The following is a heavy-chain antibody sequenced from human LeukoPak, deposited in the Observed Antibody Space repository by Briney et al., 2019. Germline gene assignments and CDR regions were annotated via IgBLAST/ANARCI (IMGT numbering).Heavy chain of an antibody. Sequence: RAGGSLRLSCAASGFTFDDYGMSWVRQAPGKGLEWVSGINWNGGSTGYADSVKGRFTIPRDNAKNSLYLQMNSLRAEDTALYYCARDSSSGWYGEDYWGQGTLVTVSS. CDR1: GFTFDDYG. CDR2: INWNGGST. D-gene: IGHD6-19*01. CDR3: ARDSSSGWYGEDY. J-gene: IGHJ4*02. V-gene: IGHV3-20*04.